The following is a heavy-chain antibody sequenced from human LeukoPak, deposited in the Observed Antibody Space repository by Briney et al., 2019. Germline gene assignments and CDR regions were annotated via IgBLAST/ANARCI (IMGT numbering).Heavy chain of an antibody. Sequence: PGGSLRLSCAASGFTLSNYSLTWVRQAPGKGLEWVSGISGNGGSTSYADSVKGRFTISRDNSKNTLYLQMNSLRAEDTAVYYCARVYYDSSGYFDLWGRGTLVTVSS. V-gene: IGHV3-23*01. D-gene: IGHD3-22*01. CDR2: ISGNGGST. CDR3: ARVYYDSSGYFDL. CDR1: GFTLSNYS. J-gene: IGHJ2*01.